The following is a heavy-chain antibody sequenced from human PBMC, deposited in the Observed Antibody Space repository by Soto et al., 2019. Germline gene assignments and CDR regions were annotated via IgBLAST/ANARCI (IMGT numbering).Heavy chain of an antibody. J-gene: IGHJ4*02. CDR1: GFRFSTYG. CDR3: ARSLLPFYGSGSGVDY. D-gene: IGHD3-10*01. Sequence: HPGGSLRLSCAASGFRFSTYGMHWVRQAPGKGLEWVAVIWYDGSNKYYADSVKGRFTISRDNSKNTLYLQMNSLRAEDTAVYYCARSLLPFYGSGSGVDYWGQGTLVTVSS. V-gene: IGHV3-33*01. CDR2: IWYDGSNK.